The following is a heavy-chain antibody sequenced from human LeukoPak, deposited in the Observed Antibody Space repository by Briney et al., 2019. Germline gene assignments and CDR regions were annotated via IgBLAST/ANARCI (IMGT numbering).Heavy chain of an antibody. Sequence: GASVRVSCKASGYTFTSYGISWVRQAPGQGLEWMGWISAYNGNTNYAQKLQGRVTMTTDTSTSTAYMELRSLRSDDTAVYYCARDRPNYDFWSGYLFDYWGQGTLVTVSS. CDR1: GYTFTSYG. D-gene: IGHD3-3*01. CDR3: ARDRPNYDFWSGYLFDY. CDR2: ISAYNGNT. J-gene: IGHJ4*02. V-gene: IGHV1-18*01.